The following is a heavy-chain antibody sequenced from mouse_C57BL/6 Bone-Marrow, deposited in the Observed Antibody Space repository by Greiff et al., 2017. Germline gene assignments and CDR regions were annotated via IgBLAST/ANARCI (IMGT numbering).Heavy chain of an antibody. J-gene: IGHJ2*01. CDR3: AREGIYYGSSSFDY. CDR1: GYTFTSYW. Sequence: QVQLQQPGAELVMPGASVKLSCKASGYTFTSYWMHWVKQRPGQGLEWIGEIDPSDSYTNYNQKFKGKSTLTVDKSSSTAYMQLSSLTSEDSAVYYCAREGIYYGSSSFDYWGKGTTLTVSS. CDR2: IDPSDSYT. V-gene: IGHV1-69*01. D-gene: IGHD1-1*01.